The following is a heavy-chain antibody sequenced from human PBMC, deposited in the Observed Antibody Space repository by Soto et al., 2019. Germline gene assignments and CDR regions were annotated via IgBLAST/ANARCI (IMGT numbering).Heavy chain of an antibody. CDR2: VYYRGRS. D-gene: IGHD2-8*01. CDR3: VSQRTSVLTQAYFDY. V-gene: IGHV4-39*01. CDR1: GGSVSNSNYY. Sequence: SETLSLTCTVSGGSVSNSNYYWGCIRQSPGKGLEWIGSVYYRGRSYSKSSVKSRATISVDTSKNQFSLNLNSVTASDTAVYYCVSQRTSVLTQAYFDYWGPGALVTVSS. J-gene: IGHJ4*02.